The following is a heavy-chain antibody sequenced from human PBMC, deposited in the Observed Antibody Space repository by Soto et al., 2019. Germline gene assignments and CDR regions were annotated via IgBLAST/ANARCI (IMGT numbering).Heavy chain of an antibody. CDR3: AKRKFCPSPTCFDY. D-gene: IGHD3-9*01. CDR2: IYSDDYT. V-gene: IGHV3-66*01. CDR1: GFTVSSSY. Sequence: GRSLRLSCEASGFTVSSSYMSWVRQVPGKGLEWVSIIYSDDYTYYAASVKGRFTISRDNSRNTLYLQMNSLRVEDTAVYYCAKRKFCPSPTCFDYLGQGTPVTVSS. J-gene: IGHJ4*02.